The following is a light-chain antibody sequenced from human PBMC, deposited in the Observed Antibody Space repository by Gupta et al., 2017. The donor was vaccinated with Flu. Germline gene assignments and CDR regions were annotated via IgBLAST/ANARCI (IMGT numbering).Light chain of an antibody. V-gene: IGKV1-33*01. CDR2: DAS. J-gene: IGKJ2*01. Sequence: DRVTITCQASQDITNYLNWYQQKPGQAPKLLIYDASNLETGVPARFSGSGSGTHFTFTINSLQPEDIGTYYCQQYNNRLNTFGQGTKLEVK. CDR1: QDITNY. CDR3: QQYNNRLNT.